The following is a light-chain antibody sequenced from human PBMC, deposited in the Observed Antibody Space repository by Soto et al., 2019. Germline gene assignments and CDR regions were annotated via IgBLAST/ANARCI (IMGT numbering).Light chain of an antibody. CDR1: QNVRSNY. V-gene: IGKV3-20*01. Sequence: ETVLTQSPGTVSLSPGERATLSCTTSQNVRSNYLAWYQQKPGQAPRLLIYGVFNRATGIPDRFSGSGSGTDFTLTISGLEPADSAVYYCQHYDGSPRTFGQGTKLEI. CDR2: GVF. J-gene: IGKJ2*01. CDR3: QHYDGSPRT.